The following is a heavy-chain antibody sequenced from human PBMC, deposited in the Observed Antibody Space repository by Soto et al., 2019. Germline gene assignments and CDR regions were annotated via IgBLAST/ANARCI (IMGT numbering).Heavy chain of an antibody. D-gene: IGHD3-3*01. CDR3: ARGIYTDFWSGCLH. J-gene: IGHJ4*02. CDR1: GFIFSAYA. V-gene: IGHV3-30-3*01. CDR2: ISYDGSNK. Sequence: GGSLRLSCAASGFIFSAYAIHWVRQAPGKGLEWVAIISYDGSNKYYADSVKGRFSISRDNSKNTVYLEMNSLRLDDTAMYYCARGIYTDFWSGCLHWGQGTLVTVSS.